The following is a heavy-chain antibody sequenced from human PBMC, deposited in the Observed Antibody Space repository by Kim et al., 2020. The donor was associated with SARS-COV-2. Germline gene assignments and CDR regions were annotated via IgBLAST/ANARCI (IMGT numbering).Heavy chain of an antibody. CDR2: IYYSGTT. Sequence: SETLSLTCTVSGGSITNSDYYRGWIRQPPGKGLEWIGSIYYSGTTYYKSSLNSRVTISVDTSKNQFSLNLSSVTAADTAVYYCARMGGSGSSISTFDFWGQGTVVTVSS. D-gene: IGHD3-10*01. CDR1: GGSITNSDYY. V-gene: IGHV4-39*01. J-gene: IGHJ4*02. CDR3: ARMGGSGSSISTFDF.